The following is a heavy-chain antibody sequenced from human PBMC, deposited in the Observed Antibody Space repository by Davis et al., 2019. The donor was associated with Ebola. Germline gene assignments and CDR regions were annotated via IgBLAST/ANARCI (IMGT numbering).Heavy chain of an antibody. CDR1: GFTVSSNY. Sequence: GESLKISCAASGFTVSSNYMSWVRQAPGKGLEWVSVIYSGGSTYYADSVKGRFTISRDNSKNTLYLQMSSLRADDTAVYYCAKESTSCGGDCYSLSDYWGQGTLVTVSS. CDR3: AKESTSCGGDCYSLSDY. CDR2: IYSGGST. J-gene: IGHJ4*02. D-gene: IGHD2-21*02. V-gene: IGHV3-53*01.